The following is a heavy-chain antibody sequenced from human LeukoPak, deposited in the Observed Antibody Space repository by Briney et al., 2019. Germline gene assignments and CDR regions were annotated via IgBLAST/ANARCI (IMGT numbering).Heavy chain of an antibody. CDR3: ATLGKQLWLLHRFDF. Sequence: PSETLSLTCTVSGGSISSSSYYWGWIRQPPGKGLEWIGSISYSGSTYYNPSLRSRVTISVDTSKNQFSLKLRSVIAADTAVYHCATLGKQLWLLHRFDFWGQGTLVTVSS. J-gene: IGHJ4*02. CDR2: ISYSGST. CDR1: GGSISSSSYY. D-gene: IGHD5-18*01. V-gene: IGHV4-39*01.